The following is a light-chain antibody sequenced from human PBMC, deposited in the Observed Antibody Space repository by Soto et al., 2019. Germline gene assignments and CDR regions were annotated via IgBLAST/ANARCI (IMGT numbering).Light chain of an antibody. J-gene: IGKJ1*01. CDR1: QSISSW. Sequence: DIQMTQSPSTLSASVGDRVTITCRASQSISSWLAWYQQKPGKAPKLLIYKASSLESGVPSRLSGSGSGTEFTLTITSLQPDDFATYYCQQYNNYWTFGQGTKVDIK. V-gene: IGKV1-5*03. CDR2: KAS. CDR3: QQYNNYWT.